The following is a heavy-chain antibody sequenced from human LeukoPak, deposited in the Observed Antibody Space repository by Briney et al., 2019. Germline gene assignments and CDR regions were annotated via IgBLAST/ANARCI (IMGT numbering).Heavy chain of an antibody. J-gene: IGHJ3*02. CDR2: IKRDGSET. D-gene: IGHD6-13*01. CDR3: ARDHRGIEAAEAFDI. CDR1: GFSFSNHW. Sequence: GGSLRLSCEVSGFSFSNHWMSWARQAPGEGLEWVATIKRDGSETYYGDSVKGRFTVSRDNAKNSVFLQMDSLRDDDTAVYYCARDHRGIEAAEAFDIWGQGTMVTVSS. V-gene: IGHV3-7*01.